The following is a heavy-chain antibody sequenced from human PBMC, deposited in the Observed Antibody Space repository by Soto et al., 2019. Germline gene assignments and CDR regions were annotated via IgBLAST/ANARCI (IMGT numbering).Heavy chain of an antibody. D-gene: IGHD6-13*01. CDR2: ISGSGGNT. CDR3: ETRAVAARGFFEY. Sequence: PVGSLRLSCTASGFAFTNYAMTWVRQSPGKGLKWVSAISGSGGNTYYADSVKGRFTVSRDNSKNTLYLLITGLRADDTAVYYWETRAVAARGFFEYWRRGTLVTVSS. V-gene: IGHV3-23*01. CDR1: GFAFTNYA. J-gene: IGHJ4*03.